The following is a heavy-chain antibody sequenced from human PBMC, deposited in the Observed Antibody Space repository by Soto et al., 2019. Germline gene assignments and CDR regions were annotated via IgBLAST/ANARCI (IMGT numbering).Heavy chain of an antibody. V-gene: IGHV4-59*01. J-gene: IGHJ4*02. Sequence: TSETLSLTCTVSGDSIGSFYWIWVRQPPGKGLEWIGYIYYSGTTNYNPSLKSRVTISIDPSKNQFSLRLTSVTAADTAVYYCARDRGYYDDTGPTYDYWGQGTQVTV. CDR1: GDSIGSFY. CDR3: ARDRGYYDDTGPTYDY. CDR2: IYYSGTT. D-gene: IGHD3-16*01.